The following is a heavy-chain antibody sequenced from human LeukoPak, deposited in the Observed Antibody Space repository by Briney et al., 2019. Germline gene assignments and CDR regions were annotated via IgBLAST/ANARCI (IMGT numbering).Heavy chain of an antibody. V-gene: IGHV4-39*01. D-gene: IGHD2-2*01. Sequence: SETLSLTCSVSGGSISSSSYYWGWIRQPPGKGLEWIVSIYYSGSTYYNPSLKSRFTISVNTSKNQFSLNLSSVTAADTAVYYCARMVGYCSSTSCLHYGMDVWGQGTTVTVSS. CDR1: GGSISSSSYY. CDR3: ARMVGYCSSTSCLHYGMDV. J-gene: IGHJ6*02. CDR2: IYYSGST.